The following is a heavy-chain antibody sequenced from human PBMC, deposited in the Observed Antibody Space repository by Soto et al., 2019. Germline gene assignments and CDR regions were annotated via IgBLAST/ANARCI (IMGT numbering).Heavy chain of an antibody. J-gene: IGHJ6*03. Sequence: SETLSLTCAVYGGSFSGYYWSWIRQPPGKGLEWIGEINHSGSTNYNPSLKSRVTISVDTSKNQFSLKLSSVTAADTAVYYCARTGYCSSTSCYGGGYYYYMDVWGKGTTVTVSS. CDR3: ARTGYCSSTSCYGGGYYYYMDV. D-gene: IGHD2-2*01. CDR1: GGSFSGYY. V-gene: IGHV4-34*01. CDR2: INHSGST.